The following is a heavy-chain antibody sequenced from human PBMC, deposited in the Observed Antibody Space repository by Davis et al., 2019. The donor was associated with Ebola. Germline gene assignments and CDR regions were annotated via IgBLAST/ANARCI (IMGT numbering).Heavy chain of an antibody. J-gene: IGHJ6*02. CDR3: ARASPTVTYYYYGMDV. Sequence: SQTLSLTCAVYGGSLRGHYWSWFRQPPGKGLEWIGEINHSGTTNYDPSLKSRVTISVDTSKNQFSLKVTSVTAADTAVYYCARASPTVTYYYYGMDVWGQGTTVLVSS. D-gene: IGHD4-11*01. V-gene: IGHV4-34*01. CDR1: GGSLRGHY. CDR2: INHSGTT.